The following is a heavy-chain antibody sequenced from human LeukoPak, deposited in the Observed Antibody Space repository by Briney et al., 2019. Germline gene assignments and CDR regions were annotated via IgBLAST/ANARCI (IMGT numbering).Heavy chain of an antibody. Sequence: SVKVSGKASGGTFSSYAISWVRQAPGQGLEWMGRIIPILGIANYAQKFQGRVTITADKSTSTAYMELSSLRSEDTAVYYCARLGYCSGGSCYGYYYYGMDVWGQGTTVTVSS. CDR3: ARLGYCSGGSCYGYYYYGMDV. CDR1: GGTFSSYA. CDR2: IIPILGIA. J-gene: IGHJ6*02. V-gene: IGHV1-69*04. D-gene: IGHD2-15*01.